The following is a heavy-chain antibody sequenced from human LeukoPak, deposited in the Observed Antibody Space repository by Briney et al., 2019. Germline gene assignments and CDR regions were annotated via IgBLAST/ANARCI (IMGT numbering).Heavy chain of an antibody. V-gene: IGHV4-59*11. D-gene: IGHD3-22*01. CDR3: ASVRGTDYYDSSGYSMFDY. CDR2: IYYSGST. CDR1: GGSISSHY. J-gene: IGHJ4*02. Sequence: PSETLSLTCTVSGGSISSHYWSWIRQPPGKGLEWIGYIYYSGSTNYNPSLKSRVTISVDTSKNQFSLKLSSVTAADTAVYYCASVRGTDYYDSSGYSMFDYWGQGTLVTVSS.